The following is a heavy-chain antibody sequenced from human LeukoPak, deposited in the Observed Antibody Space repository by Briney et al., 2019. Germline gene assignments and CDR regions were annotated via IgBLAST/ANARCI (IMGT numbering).Heavy chain of an antibody. D-gene: IGHD5-18*01. V-gene: IGHV3-30-3*01. Sequence: GGSLGLPCEGSGVTFSRYAMHWVSQAPGKGLEWVAVVSYDGNNRYYAESVKGRFTSSRDNSKNTLYLQMNSLRAEDTGVYYCARSVDAAMVWVNRGGQGTRVTVS. J-gene: IGHJ4*02. CDR2: VSYDGNNR. CDR3: ARSVDAAMVWVNR. CDR1: GVTFSRYA.